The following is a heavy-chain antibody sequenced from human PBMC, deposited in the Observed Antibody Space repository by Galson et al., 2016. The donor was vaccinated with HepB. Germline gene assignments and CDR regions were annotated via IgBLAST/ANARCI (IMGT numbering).Heavy chain of an antibody. J-gene: IGHJ3*01. CDR3: ARDRGFGDDTFDS. Sequence: SVKVSCKASGYTFSTYGISWVRQAPGQGLERMGWIGPYNGHTNYAQKFQGRISMTTDTSTATAYMEMSIVRPDDTAMYYCARDRGFGDDTFDSWGQGTMVIVSS. V-gene: IGHV1-18*01. D-gene: IGHD3-10*01. CDR2: IGPYNGHT. CDR1: GYTFSTYG.